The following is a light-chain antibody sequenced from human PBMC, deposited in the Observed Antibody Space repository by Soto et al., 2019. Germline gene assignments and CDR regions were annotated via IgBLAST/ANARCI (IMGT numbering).Light chain of an antibody. Sequence: QSVLTQPRSVSGSPGQSVTISCTGTSSDVGGYNYVSWYQQHPGKAPKLMIYDVSKRPSGVPDRFSGSKSGNTASLTITGLQDEDEADYYCQSFDSSLADSVFGAVTKVTVL. J-gene: IGLJ1*01. CDR3: QSFDSSLADSV. CDR2: DVS. CDR1: SSDVGGYNY. V-gene: IGLV2-11*01.